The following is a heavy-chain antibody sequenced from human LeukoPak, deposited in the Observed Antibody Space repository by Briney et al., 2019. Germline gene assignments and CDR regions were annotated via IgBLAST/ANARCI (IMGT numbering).Heavy chain of an antibody. V-gene: IGHV1-18*01. J-gene: IGHJ3*02. CDR2: ISAYNGNT. D-gene: IGHD3-22*01. CDR1: GYTFTNYG. CDR3: ARERLLLPHSSYDAFGI. Sequence: ASVTVSCKASGYTFTNYGISWVRQAPGQGLEWMGWISAYNGNTNYVKKLQGRVAMTTDASTNTAYMELRSLRSDDTAVYYCARERLLLPHSSYDAFGIWGQGTVVTVSS.